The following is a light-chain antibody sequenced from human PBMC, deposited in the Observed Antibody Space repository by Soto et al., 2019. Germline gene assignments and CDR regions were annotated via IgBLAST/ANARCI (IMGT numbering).Light chain of an antibody. V-gene: IGKV3-20*01. Sequence: EIVMTQSPATLSVSPGEGATLSCRASQGIGDTLAWYQQKPGQTPRLLIFGASRRATGIPDRFSGSGSGTDFTLTISRLEPEDSAVYYCQQYASSPRTFGQGTTVEIK. CDR3: QQYASSPRT. CDR1: QGIGDT. CDR2: GAS. J-gene: IGKJ1*01.